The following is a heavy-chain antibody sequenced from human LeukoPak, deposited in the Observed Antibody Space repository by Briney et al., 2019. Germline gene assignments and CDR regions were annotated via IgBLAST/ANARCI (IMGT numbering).Heavy chain of an antibody. CDR1: GGTFSSYA. CDR2: IIPIFGTA. Sequence: GASVKVSCKASGGTFSSYAISGVRQAPGQGLEWMGGIIPIFGTANYAQKLQGRVTITTDESTSTAYMELSSLRSEDTAVYYCARYSGSHSADYWGQGTLVTVSS. V-gene: IGHV1-69*05. D-gene: IGHD1-26*01. CDR3: ARYSGSHSADY. J-gene: IGHJ4*02.